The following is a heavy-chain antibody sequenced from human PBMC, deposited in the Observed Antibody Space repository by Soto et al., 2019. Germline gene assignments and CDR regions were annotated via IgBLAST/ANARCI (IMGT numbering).Heavy chain of an antibody. CDR1: GGSISSSNYY. V-gene: IGHV4-39*01. CDR3: VRLSYDNSRYYYVDF. D-gene: IGHD3-22*01. CDR2: IYYNGNA. Sequence: QLQLQESGPGLVKPSETLSLTCTVSGGSISSSNYYWGWVRQPPGKGLEWIGSIYYNGNAYYGPAPSLKSLVTISIDTSKNLFSLKVNSVTAADTAVYYCVRLSYDNSRYYYVDFWGQGTLVTVSS. J-gene: IGHJ4*02.